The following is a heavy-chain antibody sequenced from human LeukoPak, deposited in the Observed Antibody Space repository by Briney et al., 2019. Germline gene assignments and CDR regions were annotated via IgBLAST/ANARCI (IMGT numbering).Heavy chain of an antibody. Sequence: GSLRLSCAASGFTFSTYAMSWVRQPPGKGLEWIGEINHSGSTNYNPSLKSRVTISVDTSKNQFSLKLSSVTAADTAVYYCARGGRVVPAAMKRKETIGYWGQGTLVTVSS. D-gene: IGHD2-2*01. CDR3: ARGGRVVPAAMKRKETIGY. V-gene: IGHV4-34*01. CDR1: GFTFSTYA. CDR2: INHSGST. J-gene: IGHJ4*02.